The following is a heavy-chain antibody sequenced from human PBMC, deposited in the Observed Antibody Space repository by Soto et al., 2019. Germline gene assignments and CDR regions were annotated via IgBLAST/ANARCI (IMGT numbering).Heavy chain of an antibody. Sequence: KTSETLSLTCTVSGGSISDISYCWGWNRQPPGKGLQWIGCMFYSGATYYNPSLKNRVTLSVDTSNNEFSLKLVSVTAPDTAVYYCARHKSGSDWLDPWGQGTLVT. D-gene: IGHD2-15*01. V-gene: IGHV4-39*01. CDR3: ARHKSGSDWLDP. CDR2: MFYSGAT. CDR1: GGSISDISYC. J-gene: IGHJ5*02.